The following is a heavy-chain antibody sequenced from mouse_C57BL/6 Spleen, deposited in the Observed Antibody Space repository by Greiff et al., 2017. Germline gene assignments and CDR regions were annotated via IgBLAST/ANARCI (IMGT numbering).Heavy chain of an antibody. D-gene: IGHD2-4*01. Sequence: EVKLQESGGGLVQPGGSMKLSCAASGFTFSDAWMDWVRQSPEKGLEWVAEIRNKANNHATYYAESVKGRFTISSDDSKSSVYLQMNSLRAEDTGIYYCTPYDYDRDWYFDVWGTGTTVTVSS. CDR1: GFTFSDAW. J-gene: IGHJ1*03. CDR3: TPYDYDRDWYFDV. CDR2: IRNKANNHAT. V-gene: IGHV6-6*01.